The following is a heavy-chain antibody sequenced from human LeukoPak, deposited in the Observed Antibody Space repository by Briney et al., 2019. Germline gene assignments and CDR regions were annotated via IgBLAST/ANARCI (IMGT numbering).Heavy chain of an antibody. CDR2: IYYSGST. J-gene: IGHJ4*02. D-gene: IGHD3-22*01. V-gene: IGHV4-39*07. CDR1: GGSISSSSYY. CDR3: ARDPYYYDSSGYYDSY. Sequence: SETLPLTCTVSGGSISSSSYYWGWIRQPPGKGLEWIGSIYYSGSTYYNPSLKSRVTISVDTSKNQFSLKLSSVTAADTAVYYCARDPYYYDSSGYYDSYWGQGTLVTVSS.